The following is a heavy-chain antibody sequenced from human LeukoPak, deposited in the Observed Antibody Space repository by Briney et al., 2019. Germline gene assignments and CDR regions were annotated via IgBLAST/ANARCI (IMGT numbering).Heavy chain of an antibody. V-gene: IGHV3-21*01. D-gene: IGHD3-10*01. CDR1: GFNFRSYS. Sequence: GGSLRLSCAASGFNFRSYSMNWVRQAPGKGLEWVSSISSSSGYINYADSVKGRFTISRDNAKNSLYLQMNSLRAEDTAVYYCAKYYGSGSYGGYYFDYWGQGTLVTVS. CDR2: ISSSSGYI. J-gene: IGHJ4*02. CDR3: AKYYGSGSYGGYYFDY.